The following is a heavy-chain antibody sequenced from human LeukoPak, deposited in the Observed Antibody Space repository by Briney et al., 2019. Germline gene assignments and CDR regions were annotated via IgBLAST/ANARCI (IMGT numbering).Heavy chain of an antibody. Sequence: SETLSLTCTVSGGSISSGSYYWSWIRQPAGKGLEWIGRIYTSGSTNYNPSLKSRVTMSVDTSKNQFSLKLSSVTAADTAVYYCARGGYSYADYWGQGTLVTVSS. D-gene: IGHD5-18*01. J-gene: IGHJ4*02. CDR3: ARGGYSYADY. V-gene: IGHV4-61*02. CDR1: GGSISSGSYY. CDR2: IYTSGST.